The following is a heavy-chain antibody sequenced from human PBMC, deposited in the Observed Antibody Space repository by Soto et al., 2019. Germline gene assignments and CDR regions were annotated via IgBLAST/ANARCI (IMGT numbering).Heavy chain of an antibody. D-gene: IGHD6-13*01. J-gene: IGHJ4*02. CDR2: ISTYNGDT. Sequence: ASVKVSCKASGYTFTNYDINWVRQAPGKGLEWMGWISTYNGDTKHEQNVQGRVTMTTDTSTSTAYMELRNLTSDDTGVYFCARGAAPVDEWGQGTLVTVSS. V-gene: IGHV1-18*01. CDR3: ARGAAPVDE. CDR1: GYTFTNYD.